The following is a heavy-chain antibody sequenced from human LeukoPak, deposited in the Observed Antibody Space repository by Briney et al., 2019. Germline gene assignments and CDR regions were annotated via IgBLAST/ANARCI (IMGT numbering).Heavy chain of an antibody. CDR3: ARRLTQYDCFDP. D-gene: IGHD2-2*01. J-gene: IGHJ5*02. CDR1: GDSVSSNSVT. CDR2: TYYRSTWYN. Sequence: PSQTLSLTCAISGDSVSSNSVTWNWIRQSRSRGLEWLGRTYYRSTWYNDYAVSVRGRITVNPDTSKNQFSLHLNSVTPEDTAVYYCARRLTQYDCFDPWGQGILVTVSS. V-gene: IGHV6-1*01.